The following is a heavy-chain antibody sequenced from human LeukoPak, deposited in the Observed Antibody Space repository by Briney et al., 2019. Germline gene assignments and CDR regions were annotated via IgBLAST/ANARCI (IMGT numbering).Heavy chain of an antibody. D-gene: IGHD1-20*01. CDR1: GASMTTYY. CDR3: ARLPAARLISGAFDI. J-gene: IGHJ3*02. Sequence: SETLSLTCTVSGASMTTYYWSWIRQPPGKGLEWVAYIYSSGSTNYNPSLKSRLTISIDTSKKQFSLKMSSVTAADTALYYCARLPAARLISGAFDIWGQGTMVAVSS. V-gene: IGHV4-59*01. CDR2: IYSSGST.